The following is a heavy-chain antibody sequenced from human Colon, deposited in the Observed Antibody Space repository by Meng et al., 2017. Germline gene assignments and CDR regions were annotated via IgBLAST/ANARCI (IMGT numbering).Heavy chain of an antibody. CDR2: SNTKTGKP. J-gene: IGHJ4*02. D-gene: IGHD1-26*01. V-gene: IGHV7-4-1*02. CDR3: AREGSDSYIDF. CDR1: GYLFRYFS. Sequence: QVHMVQSAAAVKTPGASVKITCKTSGYLFRYFSMNWGRQAPGRGLEWMGWSNTKTGKPTYGQAFTGRFVFSLDTSISTAYLQINDLQPDGTAVYYCAREGSDSYIDFWGQGTLVTVSS.